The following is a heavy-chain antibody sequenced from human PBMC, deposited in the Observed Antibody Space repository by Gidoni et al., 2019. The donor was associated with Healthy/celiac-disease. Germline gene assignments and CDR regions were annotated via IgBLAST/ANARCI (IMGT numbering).Heavy chain of an antibody. CDR2: FDPEDGET. D-gene: IGHD3-22*01. V-gene: IGHV1-24*01. CDR3: ATGTYYYDSSGYYFARKYFDY. CDR1: GYTLTELS. Sequence: SCKVSGYTLTELSMHWVRQAPGKGLEWMGGFDPEDGETIYAQKFQGRVTMTEDTSTDTAYMELSSLRSEDTAVYYCATGTYYYDSSGYYFARKYFDYWGQGTLVTVSS. J-gene: IGHJ4*02.